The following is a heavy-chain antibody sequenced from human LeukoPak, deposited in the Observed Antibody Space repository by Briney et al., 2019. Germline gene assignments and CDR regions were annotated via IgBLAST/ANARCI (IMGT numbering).Heavy chain of an antibody. J-gene: IGHJ2*01. V-gene: IGHV4-30-4*08. CDR2: IYYSGST. Sequence: SETLSLTCTVSGGSISSGDYYWSWIRQPPGQGLEWIGYIYYSGSTYYNPSLKSRVTISVDTSKNQFSLKLSSVTAADTAVYYCARALGYCSSTSCLGTRTPWYFDLWGRGTLVTVSS. CDR3: ARALGYCSSTSCLGTRTPWYFDL. D-gene: IGHD2-2*01. CDR1: GGSISSGDYY.